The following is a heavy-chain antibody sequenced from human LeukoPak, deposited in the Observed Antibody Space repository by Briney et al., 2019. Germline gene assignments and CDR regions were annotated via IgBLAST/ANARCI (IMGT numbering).Heavy chain of an antibody. D-gene: IGHD5-24*01. CDR1: GYRFTSYW. CDR2: IYPGDSDT. J-gene: IGHJ6*03. Sequence: GESLKISFKGSGYRFTSYWIGWVRQMPGKGLEWMGIIYPGDSDTRYSPSFQGQVTISADKSISTAYLQWSSLKASDTAMYYCARLFRDGYNSFSAYYYYYMDVWGKGTTVTVSS. CDR3: ARLFRDGYNSFSAYYYYYMDV. V-gene: IGHV5-51*01.